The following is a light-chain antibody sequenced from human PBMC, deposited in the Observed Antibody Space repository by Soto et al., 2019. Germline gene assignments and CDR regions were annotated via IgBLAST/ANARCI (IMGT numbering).Light chain of an antibody. J-gene: IGKJ1*01. CDR2: GAS. CDR1: QSVSSSY. CDR3: QQYGSPRT. V-gene: IGKV3-20*01. Sequence: GVTRSPGTLGLYPGERATLFCGASQSVSSSYVAWYQQKPGQASRLLIYGASSRATGIPDRFSGSGSGTDFTLTISRLEPEDFAVYYCQQYGSPRTFGQGTKVDIK.